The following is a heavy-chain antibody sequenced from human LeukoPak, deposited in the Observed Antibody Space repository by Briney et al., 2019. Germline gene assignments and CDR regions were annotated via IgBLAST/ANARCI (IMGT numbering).Heavy chain of an antibody. CDR2: ISDSGNTI. D-gene: IGHD1-14*01. CDR3: ARGSGTDY. J-gene: IGHJ4*02. Sequence: PGGSLRLSCAASGFTISTHEMNWVRQAPGKGLEWLSYISDSGNTIYYADSVKGRFTISRDTAKNSLYLQMNSLRAEDTAIYYCARGSGTDYWGQGTLDTVSS. V-gene: IGHV3-48*03. CDR1: GFTISTHE.